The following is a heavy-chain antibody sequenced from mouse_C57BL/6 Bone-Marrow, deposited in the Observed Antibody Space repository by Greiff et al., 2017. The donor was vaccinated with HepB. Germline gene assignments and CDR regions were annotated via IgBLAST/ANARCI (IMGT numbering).Heavy chain of an antibody. CDR1: GYSITSGYD. D-gene: IGHD2-3*01. CDR2: ISYSGST. CDR3: AREGEDDGYWFAY. J-gene: IGHJ3*01. Sequence: EVKVVESGPGMVKPSQSLSLTCTVTGYSITSGYDWHWIRHFPGNKLEWMGYISYSGSTNYNPSLKSRISITHDTSKNHFFLKLNSVTTEDTATYYCAREGEDDGYWFAYWGQGTLVTVSA. V-gene: IGHV3-1*01.